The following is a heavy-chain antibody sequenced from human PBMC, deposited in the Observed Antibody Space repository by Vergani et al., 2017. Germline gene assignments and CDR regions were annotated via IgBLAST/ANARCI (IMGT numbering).Heavy chain of an antibody. CDR1: ADSISSGSYY. CDR3: ARQRPGSGWSPGDFDD. CDR2: SYYSGLT. J-gene: IGHJ4*02. Sequence: QLQLQQSGPGLVKPSETLFLTCTVSADSISSGSYYWGWIRPPPGKSLEWIGSSYYSGLTYYNPSLKSRFAISVDTSKNQFSLKVPSVTAADTAVYFCARQRPGSGWSPGDFDDWGQGILVTVSS. V-gene: IGHV4-39*01. D-gene: IGHD6-19*01.